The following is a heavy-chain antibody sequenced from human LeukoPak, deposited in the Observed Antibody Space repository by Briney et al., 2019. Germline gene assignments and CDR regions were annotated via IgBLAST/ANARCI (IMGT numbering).Heavy chain of an antibody. J-gene: IGHJ4*02. CDR2: IGNNGGGI. Sequence: GGCLRLSCAASGFTFSTYTMYWVRHPPGKRLEWVSIIGNNGGGIHYADSVRGRFTISRDNSKNALYLQMNSLRVEDTAVYYCAIDPNWGTHSWGQGVLVTVSS. V-gene: IGHV3-23*01. CDR3: AIDPNWGTHS. D-gene: IGHD7-27*01. CDR1: GFTFSTYT.